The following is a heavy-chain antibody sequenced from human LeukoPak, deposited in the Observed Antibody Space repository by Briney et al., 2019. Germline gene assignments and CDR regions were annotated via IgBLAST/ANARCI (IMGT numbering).Heavy chain of an antibody. D-gene: IGHD3-22*01. Sequence: QPGGSLRLSCAASGFTFSSYWMHWVRQAPGKGLVWVSRINSDGSSTSYADSVKGRFTISRDNAKNTLCLQMNSLRAEDTAVYYCARGTYYYDSSTASDYWGQGTLVTVSS. CDR3: ARGTYYYDSSTASDY. J-gene: IGHJ4*02. V-gene: IGHV3-74*01. CDR1: GFTFSSYW. CDR2: INSDGSST.